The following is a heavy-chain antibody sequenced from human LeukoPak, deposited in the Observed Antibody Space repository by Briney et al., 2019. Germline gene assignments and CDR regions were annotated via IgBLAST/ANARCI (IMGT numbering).Heavy chain of an antibody. CDR3: ARGLRYYWGLGFYQMLSDP. Sequence: PSETLSLTCTVSGGSISSYYWSWIRQPPGKGLEWIGYIYYSGSTNYNPSLKSRVTISVDTSKNQFSLQLSSVTAADTAVYYFARGLRYYWGLGFYQMLSDPGGGETLVPVPP. J-gene: IGHJ5*02. CDR1: GGSISSYY. D-gene: IGHD3-10*01. V-gene: IGHV4-59*01. CDR2: IYYSGST.